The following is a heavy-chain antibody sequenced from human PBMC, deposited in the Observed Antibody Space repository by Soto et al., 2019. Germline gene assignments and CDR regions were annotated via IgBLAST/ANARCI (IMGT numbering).Heavy chain of an antibody. V-gene: IGHV3-23*01. J-gene: IGHJ4*02. CDR2: ISGSGNSP. Sequence: VQLLESGGGLVQPGGSLRLSCAASGFTFSSYAMSWVRQAPGKGLEWVSVISGSGNSPHYADSVKGRFTISRDNSKNTLSLQMNSLRAEDTAVYYCAKELVAVAGTGCHYWGQGTLVTVSS. CDR1: GFTFSSYA. D-gene: IGHD6-19*01. CDR3: AKELVAVAGTGCHY.